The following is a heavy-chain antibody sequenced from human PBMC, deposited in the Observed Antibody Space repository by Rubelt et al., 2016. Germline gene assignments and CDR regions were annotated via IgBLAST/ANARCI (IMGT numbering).Heavy chain of an antibody. CDR1: GGSISSSSYY. CDR3: ARDAGHARGASGWFDP. Sequence: QLQLQESGPGLVKPSETLSLTCTVSGGSISSSSYYWGWIRQPPGKGLEWLGSIYYSGSTYYNPSLKRRVTISVDTSKNQCSLKLGSVTAADTAVYYSARDAGHARGASGWFDPWGQGTLVTVSS. J-gene: IGHJ5*02. CDR2: IYYSGST. D-gene: IGHD3-10*02. V-gene: IGHV4-39*07.